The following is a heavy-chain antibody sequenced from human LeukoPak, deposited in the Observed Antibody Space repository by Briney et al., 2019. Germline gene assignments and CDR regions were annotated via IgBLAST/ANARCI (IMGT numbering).Heavy chain of an antibody. CDR3: ATSYDSKTAPYDV. Sequence: PSETLSLTCTVSGGSISSYCWSWVRQPPGKGLEWIGYIYPSGSIDYNPSLRSRVTMSVDTSKSQLSMELRYLTAADTATYYCATSYDSKTAPYDVWGQGTLVTVSS. V-gene: IGHV4-4*09. D-gene: IGHD3-3*01. J-gene: IGHJ4*02. CDR2: IYPSGSI. CDR1: GGSISSYC.